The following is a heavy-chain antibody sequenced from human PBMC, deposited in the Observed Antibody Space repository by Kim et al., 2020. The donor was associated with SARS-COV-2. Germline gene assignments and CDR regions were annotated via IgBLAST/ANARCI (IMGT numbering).Heavy chain of an antibody. V-gene: IGHV3-23*01. CDR2: ISGGGGST. CDR1: GFTFSNYA. J-gene: IGHJ4*02. Sequence: GGSLRLSCAASGFTFSNYAMSWVRQAPGKGLEWVSTISGGGGSTFYAGSVKGRFTISRENSKNVLSLQMDGLRADDTAVYYCAKVTTITVYSATNYWGQG. CDR3: AKVTTITVYSATNY. D-gene: IGHD2-15*01.